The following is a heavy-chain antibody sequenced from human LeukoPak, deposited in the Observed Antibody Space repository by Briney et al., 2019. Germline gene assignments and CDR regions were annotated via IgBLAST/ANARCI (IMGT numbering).Heavy chain of an antibody. J-gene: IGHJ4*02. CDR2: ISSGSSYI. Sequence: PGGSLRLSCAASEFTFSTYSMNWVRQAPGKGLEWVSSISSGSSYIHYADSVKGRFTISRDNAKNSLYLQMNSLRAEDTALYYCARAGGAVAGTFDYWGQGTLVTVSS. D-gene: IGHD6-19*01. CDR3: ARAGGAVAGTFDY. CDR1: EFTFSTYS. V-gene: IGHV3-21*01.